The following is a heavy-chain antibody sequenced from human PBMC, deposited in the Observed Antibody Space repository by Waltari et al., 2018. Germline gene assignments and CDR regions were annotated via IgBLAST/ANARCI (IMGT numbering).Heavy chain of an antibody. CDR3: ARGSSGYWYFDL. CDR1: GYTLTELS. CDR2: FDPEDGET. V-gene: IGHV1-24*01. Sequence: VQLVESGAEVKKPGASVKVSCKVSGYTLTELSMHWVRQAPGKGLEWMGGFDPEDGETIYAQKFQGRVTITADESTSTAYMELSSLRSEDTAVYYCARGSSGYWYFDLWGRGTLVTVSS. J-gene: IGHJ2*01. D-gene: IGHD6-25*01.